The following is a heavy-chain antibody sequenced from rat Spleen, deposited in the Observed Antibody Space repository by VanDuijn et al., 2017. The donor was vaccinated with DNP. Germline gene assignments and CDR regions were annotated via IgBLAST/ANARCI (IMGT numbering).Heavy chain of an antibody. J-gene: IGHJ2*01. CDR2: VSPGGGNI. V-gene: IGHV5-25*01. CDR3: AKDDSSYSFDY. CDR1: GFAFSDYY. D-gene: IGHD1-2*01. Sequence: EVQLVESGGGLVQPGRSLNLSCAASGFAFSDYYMAWVRQAPKTGLEWVAAVSPGGGNIYYLESVQGRFTISRDNAKSTLCVQLERQRYEDTATYYCAKDDSSYSFDYWGQGVMVTVSS.